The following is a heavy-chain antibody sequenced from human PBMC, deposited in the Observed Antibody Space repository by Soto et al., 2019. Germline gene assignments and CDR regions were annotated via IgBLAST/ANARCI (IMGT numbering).Heavy chain of an antibody. CDR1: GGTFSSYA. D-gene: IGHD6-19*01. J-gene: IGHJ6*02. V-gene: IGHV1-69*13. CDR3: ARDEGSAGRYYYYYGMDV. CDR2: IIPIFGTA. Sequence: SVKVSCKASGGTFSSYAISWVRQAPGQGLEWMGGIIPIFGTANYAQKFQGRVTITADESTSTAYMELSSLRSEDTAVYYCARDEGSAGRYYYYYGMDVWGQGTTVTVS.